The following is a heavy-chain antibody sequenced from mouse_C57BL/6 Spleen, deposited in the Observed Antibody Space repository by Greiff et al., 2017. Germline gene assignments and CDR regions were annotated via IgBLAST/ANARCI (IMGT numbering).Heavy chain of an antibody. CDR1: GFTFSSYT. Sequence: EVKLMESGGGLVKPGGSLKLSCAASGFTFSSYTMSWVRQTPEKRLEWVATISGGGGNTYYPDSVKGRFTISRDNAKNTLYLQMSSLRSEDTALYYCARCDGYYVSFAYWGQGTLVTVSA. CDR3: ARCDGYYVSFAY. CDR2: ISGGGGNT. J-gene: IGHJ3*01. V-gene: IGHV5-9*01. D-gene: IGHD2-3*01.